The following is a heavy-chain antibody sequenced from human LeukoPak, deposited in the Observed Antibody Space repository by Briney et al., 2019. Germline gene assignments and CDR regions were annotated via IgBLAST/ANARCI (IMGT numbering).Heavy chain of an antibody. CDR3: VREGRDTFDY. CDR1: GFPFSTYE. J-gene: IGHJ4*02. Sequence: GGSLRLSCAASGFPFSTYEMNWVRQAPGKGLEWISYISGSGTTISYADSVKGRFTISRDNAKKSLYLQMNGLGAEDTAVYSCVREGRDTFDYWGQGTLVTVSS. V-gene: IGHV3-48*03. CDR2: ISGSGTTI. D-gene: IGHD5-18*01.